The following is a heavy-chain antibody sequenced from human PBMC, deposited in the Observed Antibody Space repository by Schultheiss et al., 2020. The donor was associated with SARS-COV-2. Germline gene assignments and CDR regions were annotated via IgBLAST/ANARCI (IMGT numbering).Heavy chain of an antibody. V-gene: IGHV4-34*01. D-gene: IGHD6-19*01. Sequence: SETLSLTCAVNGGSFSDYYWSWIRQPPGKGLEWIGEINHSGSTYYNPSLKSRVTISVDTSKNQFSLKLSSVTAADTAVYYCASSSGWYGAYYYYYYIDVWGKGTTVTVSS. J-gene: IGHJ6*03. CDR3: ASSSGWYGAYYYYYYIDV. CDR1: GGSFSDYY. CDR2: INHSGST.